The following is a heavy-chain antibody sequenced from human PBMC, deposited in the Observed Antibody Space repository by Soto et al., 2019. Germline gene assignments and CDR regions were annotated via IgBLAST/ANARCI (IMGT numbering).Heavy chain of an antibody. CDR2: ISYDGSNK. J-gene: IGHJ4*02. V-gene: IGHV3-30*18. CDR1: GFTFSTYG. D-gene: IGHD4-4*01. Sequence: QVQLVESGGGVVQPGRSLRLSCAASGFTFSTYGMHWVRQAPGKGLEWVALISYDGSNKYYADSVKGRFTISRDNSKNTRYLQMNSLRAEDRAVYYCAKDYTDYTYSFDYWGQGTLVTVSS. CDR3: AKDYTDYTYSFDY.